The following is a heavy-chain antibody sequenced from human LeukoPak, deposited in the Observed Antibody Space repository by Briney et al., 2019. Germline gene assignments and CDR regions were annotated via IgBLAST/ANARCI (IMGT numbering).Heavy chain of an antibody. CDR3: ARVGFGESPFDY. CDR1: GFTFSSYA. CDR2: ISYDGSNK. V-gene: IGHV3-30*04. D-gene: IGHD3-10*01. J-gene: IGHJ4*02. Sequence: GGSLRLSCAASGFTFSSYAMHWVRQAPGKGREGVAVISYDGSNKYYADSVKGRFTISRDNSKNTLYLQMNSLRAEDTAVYYCARVGFGESPFDYWGQGTLVTVSS.